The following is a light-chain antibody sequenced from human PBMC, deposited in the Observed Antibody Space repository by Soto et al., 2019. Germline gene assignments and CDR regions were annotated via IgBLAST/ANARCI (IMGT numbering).Light chain of an antibody. CDR1: QGISSY. Sequence: DSQLTQSPSFLSASVGDRVTITCRASQGISSYLAWYQQKPGKAPKLLIYAASTLQSGVPSRFSGSGSGTEFTLTISSLQPEDFATYYCQQLNNYPWTFGQGTTVEIK. J-gene: IGKJ1*01. CDR2: AAS. CDR3: QQLNNYPWT. V-gene: IGKV1-9*01.